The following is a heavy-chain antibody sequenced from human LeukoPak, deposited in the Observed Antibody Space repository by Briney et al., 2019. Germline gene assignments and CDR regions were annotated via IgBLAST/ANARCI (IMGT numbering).Heavy chain of an antibody. CDR1: GFTFSSYS. J-gene: IGHJ4*02. D-gene: IGHD5-18*01. CDR3: ARNKKGDRYTYGHDY. Sequence: GGSLRLSCAASGFTFSSYSINWVRQAPGKGLEWVSSISSSSSYIYYADSVKGRFTISRDNAKNSLYLQMNSLRAEDTAVYYCARNKKGDRYTYGHDYWGQGTLVTASS. CDR2: ISSSSSYI. V-gene: IGHV3-21*01.